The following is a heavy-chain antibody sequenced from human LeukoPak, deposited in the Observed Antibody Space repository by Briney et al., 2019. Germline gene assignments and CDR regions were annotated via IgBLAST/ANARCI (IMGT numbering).Heavy chain of an antibody. CDR1: GFIFSDCA. CDR3: AKRPGKAAAGPFDP. J-gene: IGHJ5*02. Sequence: GGSLRLSCAASGFIFSDCAMTWVRQAPGKGLGWVATISSGDGITYYADSVKGRFTISRDDSKNTLYLQMNSLRAEDTAIYYCAKRPGKAAAGPFDPWGQGTLVTVSS. D-gene: IGHD6-13*01. V-gene: IGHV3-23*01. CDR2: ISSGDGIT.